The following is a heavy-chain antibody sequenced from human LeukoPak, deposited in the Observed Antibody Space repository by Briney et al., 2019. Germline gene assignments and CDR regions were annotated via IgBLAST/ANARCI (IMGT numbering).Heavy chain of an antibody. CDR3: ARQGYYDAGTYNP. CDR2: IYVSGST. D-gene: IGHD3-10*01. V-gene: IGHV4-4*07. Sequence: PSETLSLTCTLSGGSFSSYYWSWLRQSAGKGLEWIGRIYVSGSTNYNPLFKSRVTLSLDRSKDQFSLKLTSVTAADTAVYYCARQGYYDAGTYNPWGQGTLATVSS. CDR1: GGSFSSYY. J-gene: IGHJ5*02.